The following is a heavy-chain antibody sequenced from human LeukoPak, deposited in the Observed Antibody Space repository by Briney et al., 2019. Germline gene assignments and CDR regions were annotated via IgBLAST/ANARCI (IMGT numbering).Heavy chain of an antibody. CDR2: ISGSGGST. Sequence: GGSLRLSCAASGFTFSSYAMSWVRQAPGKGLEWVSAISGSGGSTYYADSVKGRFTISRDNSKNTLYLQMNSLRAEDTAVYYCAKDQSTYGSGSYLPPDYWGQGTLVTVSS. J-gene: IGHJ4*02. V-gene: IGHV3-23*01. CDR1: GFTFSSYA. CDR3: AKDQSTYGSGSYLPPDY. D-gene: IGHD3-10*01.